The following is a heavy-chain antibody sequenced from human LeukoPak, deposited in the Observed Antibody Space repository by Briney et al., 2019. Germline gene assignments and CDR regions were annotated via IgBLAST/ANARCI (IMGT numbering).Heavy chain of an antibody. D-gene: IGHD2-15*01. J-gene: IGHJ6*03. V-gene: IGHV4-39*07. Sequence: PSETLSLTCTVSGGSISSSSYYWGWIRQPPGKGLEWIGSIYYSGSTYYNPSLKSRVTISVDTSKNQFSLKLSSVTAADTAVYYCARGWVAATYYYYYYMDVWGKGTTVTVSS. CDR1: GGSISSSSYY. CDR3: ARGWVAATYYYYYYMDV. CDR2: IYYSGST.